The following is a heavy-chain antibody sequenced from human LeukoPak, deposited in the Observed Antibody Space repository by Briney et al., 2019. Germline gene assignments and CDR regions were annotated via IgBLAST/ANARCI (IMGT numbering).Heavy chain of an antibody. D-gene: IGHD2-2*01. CDR1: GYTFTGYY. Sequence: ASVKVSCKASGYTFTGYYMHWVRQAPGQGLEWMGWINPNSGGTNYAQKFQGRVTMTRDTSISTAYMELSRLKSDDTAVYYCARDFYVKSDIVVELWGQGTLVTVSS. CDR3: ARDFYVKSDIVVEL. CDR2: INPNSGGT. V-gene: IGHV1-2*02. J-gene: IGHJ4*02.